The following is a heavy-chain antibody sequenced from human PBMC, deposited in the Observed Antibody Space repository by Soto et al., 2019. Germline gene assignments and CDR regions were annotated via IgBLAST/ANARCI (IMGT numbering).Heavy chain of an antibody. D-gene: IGHD3-10*01. CDR3: ARELRFGEDYYGMDV. CDR1: GGSISSGGYY. J-gene: IGHJ6*02. Sequence: QVQLQESGPGLVKPTQTLSLTCTVSGGSISSGGYYWSWIRQHPGKGLEWIGYIYYSGSTYYNPSLKSRVTISVDTSKNQFSLKLSSVTAADTAVYYCARELRFGEDYYGMDVWGQGTTVTVSS. CDR2: IYYSGST. V-gene: IGHV4-31*03.